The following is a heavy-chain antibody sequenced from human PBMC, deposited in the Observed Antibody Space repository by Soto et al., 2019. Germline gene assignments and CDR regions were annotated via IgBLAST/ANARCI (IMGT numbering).Heavy chain of an antibody. J-gene: IGHJ5*02. D-gene: IGHD3-10*01. CDR1: GGTFSSYT. V-gene: IGHV1-69*02. CDR2: IIPILGIA. Sequence: QVQLVQSGAEVKKPGSSVKVSCKASGGTFSSYTISWVRQAPGQGLEWMGRIIPILGIANYAQKFQGRVTITADKSTSTAYMELSSLRSEDTAVYYCARGPPMVRGVIDWFDPWGQGTLVTVSS. CDR3: ARGPPMVRGVIDWFDP.